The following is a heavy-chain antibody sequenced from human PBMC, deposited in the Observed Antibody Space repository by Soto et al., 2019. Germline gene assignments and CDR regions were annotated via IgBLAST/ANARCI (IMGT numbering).Heavy chain of an antibody. Sequence: SVKVSCKASGGTFSSYVISWVRQAPGQGLEWMGGITPIFGTANYAQKFQGRVTITADESTSTAYMELSSLRSEDTAVYYCARGGTRITMVRGPDAFDIWGQGTMVTVS. J-gene: IGHJ3*02. CDR2: ITPIFGTA. CDR1: GGTFSSYV. CDR3: ARGGTRITMVRGPDAFDI. D-gene: IGHD3-10*01. V-gene: IGHV1-69*13.